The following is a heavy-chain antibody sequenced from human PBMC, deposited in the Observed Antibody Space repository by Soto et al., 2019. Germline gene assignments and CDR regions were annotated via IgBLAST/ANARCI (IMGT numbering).Heavy chain of an antibody. CDR2: IYYSGST. CDR1: GGSISSSGYN. V-gene: IGHV4-31*01. D-gene: IGHD3-10*01. CDR3: ASYGSGSYYPTTFDY. J-gene: IGHJ4*02. Sequence: QVQLQESGPGLVKPSQTLSLTCTVSGGSISSSGYNWSWIRQHPGKALEWIGYIYYSGSTYYNPSLKSLVTISVDTSQNQFSLKLSSVTAADTAVYFCASYGSGSYYPTTFDYWGQGTLVTVSS.